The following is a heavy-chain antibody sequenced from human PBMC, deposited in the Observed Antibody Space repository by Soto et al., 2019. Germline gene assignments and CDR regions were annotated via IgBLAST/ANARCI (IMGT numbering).Heavy chain of an antibody. CDR2: IYYSGST. J-gene: IGHJ4*02. D-gene: IGHD3-10*01. CDR1: GGSTSSYY. CDR3: ARSYYYGSGSYYFDH. Sequence: QVQLQESGPGLVKPSETLSLTCTVSGGSTSSYYWSWIRQPPGKGLEWIGYIYYSGSTNYNPSLQSRVTISVDTSKNQFSLKLSSVTAADTAVYYCARSYYYGSGSYYFDHWGQGTLVTVSS. V-gene: IGHV4-59*01.